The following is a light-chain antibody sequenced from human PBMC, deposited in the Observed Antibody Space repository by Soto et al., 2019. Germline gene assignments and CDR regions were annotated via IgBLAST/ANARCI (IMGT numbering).Light chain of an antibody. CDR1: QTVRNNY. CDR2: AAS. J-gene: IGKJ1*01. CDR3: QQYGSSPWT. V-gene: IGKV3-20*01. Sequence: EFALTQSPGTLSLSPGERATLPCRASQTVRNNYLAWYQHKPGQAPRLLMYAASSRATGFPDRFSGSGSGTDFTLSISRLEPEDFAVYYCQQYGSSPWTFGQGTKVDI.